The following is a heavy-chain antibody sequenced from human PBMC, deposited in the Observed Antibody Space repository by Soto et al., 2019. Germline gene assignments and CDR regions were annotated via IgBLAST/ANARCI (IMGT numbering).Heavy chain of an antibody. J-gene: IGHJ6*02. D-gene: IGHD3-10*01. CDR3: ARLGMRLWFGELLDYYYYGMDV. Sequence: GASVKVSCKASGYTFTSYGISWVRQAPGQGLEWMGWISAYNGNTNYAQKLQGRVTMTTDTSTSTAYMELRSLRSDDTAVYYCARLGMRLWFGELLDYYYYGMDVWGQGTTVTVSS. V-gene: IGHV1-18*01. CDR2: ISAYNGNT. CDR1: GYTFTSYG.